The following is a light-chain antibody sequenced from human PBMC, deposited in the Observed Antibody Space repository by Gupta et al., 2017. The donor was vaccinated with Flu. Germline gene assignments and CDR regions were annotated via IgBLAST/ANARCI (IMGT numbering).Light chain of an antibody. V-gene: IGLV2-14*01. CDR1: SSDVGSYNY. CDR3: SAYTTTKTVV. Sequence: SALTQPASVSGSPGRSITISCTGSSSDVGSYNYVSWYQQPPAKAPKLMIYEVSNRPSGVSTRFSGSRSGNTASLTISGLQAEDEGHYYCSAYTTTKTVVFGGGTKVTVL. CDR2: EVS. J-gene: IGLJ2*01.